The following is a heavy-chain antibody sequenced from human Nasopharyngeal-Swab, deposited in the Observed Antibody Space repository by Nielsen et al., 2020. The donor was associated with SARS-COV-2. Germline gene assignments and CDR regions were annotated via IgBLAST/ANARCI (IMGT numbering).Heavy chain of an antibody. CDR3: VRGSYGHYDS. Sequence: LKISCAASGFTFSSYTMNWVRQAPGKGLEWVSSISPTSDYIYYAESVKGRFTIFRDNAKNSLFLQMNSLRAEETAIYYCVRGSYGHYDSWGQGALITVSS. D-gene: IGHD4-17*01. CDR1: GFTFSSYT. CDR2: ISPTSDYI. J-gene: IGHJ5*01. V-gene: IGHV3-21*06.